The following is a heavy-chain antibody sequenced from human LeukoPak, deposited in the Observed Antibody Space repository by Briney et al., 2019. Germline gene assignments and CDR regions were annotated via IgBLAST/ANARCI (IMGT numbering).Heavy chain of an antibody. CDR3: ARGSHYYDSSGFFY. D-gene: IGHD3-22*01. CDR1: GGSISSYY. J-gene: IGHJ4*02. CDR2: IYYSGST. Sequence: SETLSLTCTVSGGSISSYYWSWIRQPPGKGLEWIGYIYYSGSTNYNPSLKSRVTLSVDTSKNQFSLKLSSVTAADTAVYYCARGSHYYDSSGFFYWGQGTLVTVSS. V-gene: IGHV4-59*08.